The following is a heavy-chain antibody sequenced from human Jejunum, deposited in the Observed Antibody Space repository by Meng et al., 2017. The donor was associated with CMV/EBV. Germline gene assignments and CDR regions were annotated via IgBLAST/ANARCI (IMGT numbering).Heavy chain of an antibody. CDR3: ARAFSYYSLDV. CDR1: GFTFGGHG. Sequence: ASGFTFGGHGMSLVRHAPGKVLEWVSGIDWNAGTTAYADSVKGRFTISRDNAKNSLYLHMISLRAEDTALYYCARAFSYYSLDVWGQGTMVTVSS. J-gene: IGHJ6*02. V-gene: IGHV3-20*03. CDR2: IDWNAGTT. D-gene: IGHD2/OR15-2a*01.